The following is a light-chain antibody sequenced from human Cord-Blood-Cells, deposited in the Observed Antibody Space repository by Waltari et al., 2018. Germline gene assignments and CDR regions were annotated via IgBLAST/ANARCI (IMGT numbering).Light chain of an antibody. CDR2: DVS. CDR3: CSYAGSYPVV. V-gene: IGLV2-11*01. CDR1: SSDVGGYNY. J-gene: IGLJ2*01. Sequence: QSALTQPRSVSGSPGQSVTISCTGTSSDVGGYNYVSWYQQHPGKAPKRMIYDVSKRPSGVPDRFSCSKSGNTASLTISGLQAEDEADYYCCSYAGSYPVVFGGGTKLTVL.